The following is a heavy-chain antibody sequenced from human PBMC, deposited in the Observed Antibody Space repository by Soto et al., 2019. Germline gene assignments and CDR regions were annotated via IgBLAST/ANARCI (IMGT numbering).Heavy chain of an antibody. CDR2: IKSKTDGGTT. D-gene: IGHD3-9*01. CDR1: GFTFSNAW. J-gene: IGHJ4*02. V-gene: IGHV3-15*01. Sequence: LRLSCSASGFTFSNAWMSLVRQAPLKGLEWVGRIKSKTDGGTTDYAAPVKGRFTISRDDSKNTLYLQMNSLKTEDTAVYYCTTLRYFDWLSSFYWGQGTLVTVSS. CDR3: TTLRYFDWLSSFY.